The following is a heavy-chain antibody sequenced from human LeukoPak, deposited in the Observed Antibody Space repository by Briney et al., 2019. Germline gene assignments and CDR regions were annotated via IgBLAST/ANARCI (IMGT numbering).Heavy chain of an antibody. Sequence: PGGSLRLSCAASGFTFSSYAVSWVRQAPGKGLEWVSGVSGRGDNTYYADSVKGRFTISRDNSKNTLYLQMNSLRAEDTAVYYCAKEGKKVGSTYDFDSWGQGTLVTVSS. CDR2: VSGRGDNT. CDR1: GFTFSSYA. V-gene: IGHV3-23*01. J-gene: IGHJ4*02. D-gene: IGHD1-26*01. CDR3: AKEGKKVGSTYDFDS.